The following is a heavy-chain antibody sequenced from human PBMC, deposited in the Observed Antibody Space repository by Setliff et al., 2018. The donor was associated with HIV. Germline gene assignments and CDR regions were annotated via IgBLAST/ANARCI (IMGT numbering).Heavy chain of an antibody. CDR2: IYYSGST. CDR3: ATYADRESNRFDP. V-gene: IGHV4-38-2*01. D-gene: IGHD3-10*01. CDR1: GYSISGGYY. Sequence: SETLSLTCAVSGYSISGGYYWGWIRQPPGKGLEWIGSIYYSGSTYYNPSLKSRVTISVDTSKNQFSLKLSSVTAADTAVYYCATYADRESNRFDPWGQGILVTVSS. J-gene: IGHJ5*02.